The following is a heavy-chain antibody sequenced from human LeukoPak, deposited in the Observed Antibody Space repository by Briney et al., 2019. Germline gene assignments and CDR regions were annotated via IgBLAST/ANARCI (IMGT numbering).Heavy chain of an antibody. CDR2: IYTSGST. CDR3: ARDGFSYGSGSYYIGDYYYYYMDV. J-gene: IGHJ6*03. V-gene: IGHV4-61*02. CDR1: GGSISSGSYY. D-gene: IGHD3-10*01. Sequence: YPSETLSLTCTVSGGSISSGSYYWSWIRQPAGKGLEWIGRIYTSGSTNYNPSLKSRVTISVDTSKNQFSLKLSSVTAADTAVYYCARDGFSYGSGSYYIGDYYYYYMDVWGKGTTVTISS.